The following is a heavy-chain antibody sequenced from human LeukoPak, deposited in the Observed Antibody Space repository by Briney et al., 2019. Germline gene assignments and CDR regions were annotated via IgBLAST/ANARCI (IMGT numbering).Heavy chain of an antibody. D-gene: IGHD2-2*01. J-gene: IGHJ3*02. CDR3: ARGPLGYCSGTSCYKGGPFDI. Sequence: GGSLRLSCTASGFTFSRYPMHWVRQAPGKGLEWVAVISYDGSNNYSADSVKGRFTISRDNSKNTLYVQMNSLRAEDTAVYYCARGPLGYCSGTSCYKGGPFDIWGQGTMVTVSS. V-gene: IGHV3-30-3*01. CDR1: GFTFSRYP. CDR2: ISYDGSNN.